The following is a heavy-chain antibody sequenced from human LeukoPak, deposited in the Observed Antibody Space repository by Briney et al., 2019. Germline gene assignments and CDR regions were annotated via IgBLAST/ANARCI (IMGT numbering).Heavy chain of an antibody. CDR2: ISWNSGSI. CDR1: GFTFDDYA. J-gene: IGHJ3*02. D-gene: IGHD6-13*01. Sequence: PGRSPRLSCAASGFTFDDYAMHWVRQAPGKGLEWVSSISWNSGSIGYADSVKGRFTISRDNAKKSLYLQMNSLRAEDTALYYCARGYSSSGTDAFDIWGQGTMVTVSS. CDR3: ARGYSSSGTDAFDI. V-gene: IGHV3-9*01.